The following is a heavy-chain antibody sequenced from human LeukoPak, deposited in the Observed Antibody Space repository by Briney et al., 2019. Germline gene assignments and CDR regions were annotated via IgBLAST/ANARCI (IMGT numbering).Heavy chain of an antibody. CDR1: GFTFSSYA. D-gene: IGHD3-22*01. J-gene: IGHJ4*02. Sequence: GGSLRLSCAASGFTFSSYAMSWVRQAPGKGLEWVSAISGSGGSTYYADSVKGRFTISRDSSKNTLYLQMNSLRAEDTAVYYCAKAVYYYDSSGYYYFDYWGQGTLVTVSS. CDR3: AKAVYYYDSSGYYYFDY. CDR2: ISGSGGST. V-gene: IGHV3-23*01.